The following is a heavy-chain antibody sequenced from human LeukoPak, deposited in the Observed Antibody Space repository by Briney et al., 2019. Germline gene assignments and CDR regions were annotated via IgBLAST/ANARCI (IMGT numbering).Heavy chain of an antibody. V-gene: IGHV3-33*08. D-gene: IGHD3-22*01. CDR2: IWYDGSNK. Sequence: GGSLRLSCAASGFTFSSYAMHWVRQAPGKGLEWVAVIWYDGSNKYYADSVKGRFTISRDNSKNTLYLQMNSLRAEDTAVYYCARGDDYDSSGYYPDYWGQGTLVTVSS. J-gene: IGHJ4*02. CDR3: ARGDDYDSSGYYPDY. CDR1: GFTFSSYA.